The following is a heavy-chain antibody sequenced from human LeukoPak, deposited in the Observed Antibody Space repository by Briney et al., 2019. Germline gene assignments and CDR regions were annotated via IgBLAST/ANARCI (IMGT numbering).Heavy chain of an antibody. V-gene: IGHV1-18*01. D-gene: IGHD3-22*01. J-gene: IGHJ5*02. CDR3: ARVDITMIVGVSNWFDP. CDR2: ISAYNGNT. Sequence: GASVKVSCKASGYTFTSYGISWVRQAPGQGLEWMGWISAYNGNTNYAQKLQGRVTMTTDTSTSTAYMELRSLRSDDTAVYYCARVDITMIVGVSNWFDPWGQGTLVTVSS. CDR1: GYTFTSYG.